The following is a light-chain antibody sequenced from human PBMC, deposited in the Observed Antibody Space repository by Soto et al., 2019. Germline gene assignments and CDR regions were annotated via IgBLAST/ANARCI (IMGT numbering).Light chain of an antibody. CDR2: DNN. CDR1: RSNIGNNF. V-gene: IGLV1-51*01. J-gene: IGLJ2*01. Sequence: QSVLTQSPSVSAAPGQKVTISCAGSRSNIGNNFVSWYHQLPGTAPKLLIYDNNKRPSGIPDRFSGSKSGTSGTLDITGLQTGDEADYYCATWDGSLPGEVFGGGTKLTVL. CDR3: ATWDGSLPGEV.